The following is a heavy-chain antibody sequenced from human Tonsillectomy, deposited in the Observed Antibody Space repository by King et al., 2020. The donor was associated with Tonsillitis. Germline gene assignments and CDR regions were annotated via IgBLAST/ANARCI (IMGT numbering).Heavy chain of an antibody. V-gene: IGHV1-2*02. CDR3: ARDLSRDYDFWSGYYEDY. CDR1: GYTFTGYY. J-gene: IGHJ4*02. D-gene: IGHD3-3*01. Sequence: QLVQSGAEVKKPGASVKVSCQAFGYTFTGYYLHWVRQAPGQGLEWMGWINPNSGGTKYAQKFQGRVTMTRDTTISTAYMELSRLRSDDTAVYFCARDLSRDYDFWSGYYEDYWGQGTLVTVSS. CDR2: INPNSGGT.